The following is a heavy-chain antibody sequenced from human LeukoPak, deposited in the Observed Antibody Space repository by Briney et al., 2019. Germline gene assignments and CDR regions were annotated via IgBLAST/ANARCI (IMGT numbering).Heavy chain of an antibody. J-gene: IGHJ6*03. V-gene: IGHV4-4*07. D-gene: IGHD3-10*01. CDR3: AREDSGSEYYYYYYMDV. CDR1: GGSISSYY. CDR2: IYTSGST. Sequence: SETLSLTCTVSGGSISSYYWSWIRQPAGKGLEWIGRIYTSGSTNYNPSLKSRVTMSVDTSKNQFSLKLSSVTAADTAVYFCAREDSGSEYYYYYYMDVWGKGTTVTISS.